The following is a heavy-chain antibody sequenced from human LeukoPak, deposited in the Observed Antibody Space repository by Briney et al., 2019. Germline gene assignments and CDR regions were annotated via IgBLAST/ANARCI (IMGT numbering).Heavy chain of an antibody. J-gene: IGHJ4*02. CDR1: GGSISSGGYY. CDR3: ARASTIFGVVFAF. Sequence: SETLSPTCTVSGGSISSGGYYWSWIRQPPGEGLEWIGYIFYSGSTYYNPSLKSRVNISVDTSKNQLSLNLSSVTAADTAVYYCARASTIFGVVFAFWGQGTVVTVSS. V-gene: IGHV4-31*03. D-gene: IGHD3-3*01. CDR2: IFYSGST.